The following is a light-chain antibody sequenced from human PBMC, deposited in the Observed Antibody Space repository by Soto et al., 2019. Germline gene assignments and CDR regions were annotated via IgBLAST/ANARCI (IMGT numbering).Light chain of an antibody. J-gene: IGKJ5*01. CDR1: QSLLHITGETF. Sequence: DVVMTQTPLSLSVTPGQPASISCKSSQSLLHITGETFLFWYLQKPGQSPQLLIYEVSTRVSGVPDRFSGSGSGTDFTLEISRVETDDVGIYYCMQSTQLPPTFGQGTRLGI. CDR3: MQSTQLPPT. CDR2: EVS. V-gene: IGKV2D-29*02.